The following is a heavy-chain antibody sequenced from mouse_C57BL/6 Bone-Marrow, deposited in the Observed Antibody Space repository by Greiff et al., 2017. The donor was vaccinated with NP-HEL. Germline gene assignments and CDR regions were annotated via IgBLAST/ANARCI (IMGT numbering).Heavy chain of an antibody. CDR2: IYPGSGST. D-gene: IGHD2-4*01. V-gene: IGHV1-55*01. Sequence: VQLQQPGAELVKPGASVKMSCKASGYTFTSYWITWVKQRPGQGLEWIGDIYPGSGSTNYNEKFKSKATLTVDTSSSTAYMQLSSLTSEDSAVYYCARDAVYDYDGGDFDYWGQGTSLTVSS. CDR3: ARDAVYDYDGGDFDY. J-gene: IGHJ2*02. CDR1: GYTFTSYW.